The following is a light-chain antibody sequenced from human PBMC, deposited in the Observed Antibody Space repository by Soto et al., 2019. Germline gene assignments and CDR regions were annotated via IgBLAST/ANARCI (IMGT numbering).Light chain of an antibody. CDR1: SSDVGGYDY. J-gene: IGLJ1*01. CDR2: EVS. Sequence: LTQPASVSGSPGQSISISCTGTSSDVGGYDYVSWYQQHPDRAPKLMIYEVSNRPSGFSNRFSGSKSGNTASLSISGLQAEDEADYYCSSYTSSSTLVFGTGTKVTVL. CDR3: SSYTSSSTLV. V-gene: IGLV2-14*01.